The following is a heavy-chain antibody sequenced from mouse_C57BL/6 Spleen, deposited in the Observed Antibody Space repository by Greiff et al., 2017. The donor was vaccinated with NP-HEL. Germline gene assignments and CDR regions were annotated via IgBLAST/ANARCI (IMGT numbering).Heavy chain of an antibody. CDR2: IHPSDSVT. D-gene: IGHD1-1*01. CDR1: GYTFTSYW. Sequence: QVQLQQPGAELVKPGASVKVSCKASGYTFTSYWMHWVKQRPGQGLEWIGRIHPSDSVTNYIQKFKGKATLTVDKSSSTAYMQLSSLTSAESAVDYCAIYGGSYDYYALDYWGQGTSVTVSS. V-gene: IGHV1-74*01. CDR3: AIYGGSYDYYALDY. J-gene: IGHJ4*01.